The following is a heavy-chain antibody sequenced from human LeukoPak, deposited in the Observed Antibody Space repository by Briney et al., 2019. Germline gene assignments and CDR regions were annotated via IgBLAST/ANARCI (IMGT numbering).Heavy chain of an antibody. V-gene: IGHV1-18*01. D-gene: IGHD2-21*02. CDR2: ISAYNGNT. CDR1: GYTFTSYG. J-gene: IGHJ6*02. CDR3: ARDPCSGDCYSPYHYYGMDV. Sequence: GASVKVSCKASGYTFTSYGISWVRQAPGQGLEWMGWISAYNGNTNYAQKLQGRVTMTTDTSTSTAYMELRSLRSDDTAVYYCARDPCSGDCYSPYHYYGMDVWGQGTTVTVSS.